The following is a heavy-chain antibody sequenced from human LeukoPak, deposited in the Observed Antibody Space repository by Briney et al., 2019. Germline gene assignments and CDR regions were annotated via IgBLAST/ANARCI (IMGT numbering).Heavy chain of an antibody. Sequence: TGGSLRLSCAASGFTFNSYAMQWVRQAPGKGLEFVSVIDSIGDSTYTTNSVKGRFSISRDNSKNTVYLQMDSLRAEDMAIYYCARADCSSSSCYTVSHWGQGTLVTVSS. CDR2: IDSIGDST. CDR1: GFTFNSYA. CDR3: ARADCSSSSCYTVSH. V-gene: IGHV3-64*01. J-gene: IGHJ4*02. D-gene: IGHD2-2*01.